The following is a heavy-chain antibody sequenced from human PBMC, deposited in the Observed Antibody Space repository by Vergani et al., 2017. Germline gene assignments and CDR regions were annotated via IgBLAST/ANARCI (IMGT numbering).Heavy chain of an antibody. CDR3: TRDVPCGDGAGLHVDH. D-gene: IGHD2-21*01. Sequence: EVMLVQSGAEVKKPGESLKLSCKYSESSFISNEIAWVRQMSGKGLQLTGNTNPIDSKIAYSPSFQGQAIMSLDKSITTDYLPWRSLKASDTAIYYCTRDVPCGDGAGLHVDHWWQGTQVTVSS. CDR1: ESSFISNE. V-gene: IGHV5-51*03. CDR2: TNPIDSKI. J-gene: IGHJ4*02.